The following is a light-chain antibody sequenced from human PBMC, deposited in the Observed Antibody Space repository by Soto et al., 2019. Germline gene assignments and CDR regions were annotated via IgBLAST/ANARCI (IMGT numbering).Light chain of an antibody. CDR2: DAS. CDR1: QSVSSY. J-gene: IGKJ4*01. V-gene: IGKV3-11*01. Sequence: EIVLTQSPATLSLSPGERATLSCRASQSVSSYLAWYQQKPGQAPRLLIYDASNRATGIPARFSGSGSGTDFTLTIRSLEPEDFAVYYCQQRSNWTPALTFGGGTKVEI. CDR3: QQRSNWTPALT.